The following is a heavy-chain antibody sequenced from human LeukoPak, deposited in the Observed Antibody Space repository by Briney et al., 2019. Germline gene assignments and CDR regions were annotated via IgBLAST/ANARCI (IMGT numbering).Heavy chain of an antibody. CDR1: GGSISSGSYY. V-gene: IGHV4-61*02. Sequence: PSETLSLTCTVSGGSISSGSYYWSWIRQPAGKGLEWIGRIYTSGSTNYNPSLKSRVTISVDTSKNQFSLKLSSVTAADMAVYYCARGPNYYGSEWRFDYWGQGTLVTVSS. CDR2: IYTSGST. J-gene: IGHJ4*02. D-gene: IGHD3-10*01. CDR3: ARGPNYYGSEWRFDY.